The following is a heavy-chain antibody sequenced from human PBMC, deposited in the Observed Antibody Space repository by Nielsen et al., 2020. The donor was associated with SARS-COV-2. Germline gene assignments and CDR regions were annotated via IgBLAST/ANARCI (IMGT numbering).Heavy chain of an antibody. D-gene: IGHD6-13*01. J-gene: IGHJ4*02. CDR1: GYTFNSYG. V-gene: IGHV1-18*01. CDR2: ISAYNGNT. CDR3: AREPYSSSWYGDY. Sequence: ASVKVSCKASGYTFNSYGISWVRQAPGQGLEWMGWISAYNGNTNYAQKFQGRVTITRDTSASTAYMELSSLRSEDTAVYYCAREPYSSSWYGDYWGQGTLVTVSS.